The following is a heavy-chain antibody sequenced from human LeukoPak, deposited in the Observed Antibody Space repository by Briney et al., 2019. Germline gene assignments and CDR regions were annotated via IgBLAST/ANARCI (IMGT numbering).Heavy chain of an antibody. Sequence: PGGSLRLSCAASGFTFSSYGMHWVRQAPGKGLEWVAFIRYDGSNKYYADSVKGRFTISRDNSKNTLYLQMNSLRAEDTAVYYCAISLVTSKNWFDPWGQGTLVTVSS. CDR3: AISLVTSKNWFDP. CDR2: IRYDGSNK. J-gene: IGHJ5*02. CDR1: GFTFSSYG. V-gene: IGHV3-30*02. D-gene: IGHD4-11*01.